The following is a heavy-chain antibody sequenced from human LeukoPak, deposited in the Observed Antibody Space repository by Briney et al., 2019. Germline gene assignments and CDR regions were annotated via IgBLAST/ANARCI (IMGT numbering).Heavy chain of an antibody. Sequence: GGSLRLSCAASGFTFSRHRMSWVRQAPGKGLEWVANIKEDGREKKYVDSVKDRFTISRDNTKNSVYLQMSGLRVDDTAIYYCARDKEGGSNDHWGQGTLVTVSS. D-gene: IGHD2-15*01. V-gene: IGHV3-7*01. CDR3: ARDKEGGSNDH. CDR2: IKEDGREK. J-gene: IGHJ4*02. CDR1: GFTFSRHR.